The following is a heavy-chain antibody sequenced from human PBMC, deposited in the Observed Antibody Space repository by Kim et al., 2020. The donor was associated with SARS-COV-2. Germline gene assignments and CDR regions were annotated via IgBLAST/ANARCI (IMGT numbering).Heavy chain of an antibody. J-gene: IGHJ4*02. Sequence: SETLSLSCTVSGGSINGYYWTWIRQPPGKGLEWIGYISYTGRTNYNPSYTSRVAISVDTSKNHFSLKLTSVTAADTAVYYCARIPDFTGWHFDSWGQGALVTVSS. CDR1: GGSINGYY. V-gene: IGHV4-59*01. CDR3: ARIPDFTGWHFDS. D-gene: IGHD2-8*02. CDR2: ISYTGRT.